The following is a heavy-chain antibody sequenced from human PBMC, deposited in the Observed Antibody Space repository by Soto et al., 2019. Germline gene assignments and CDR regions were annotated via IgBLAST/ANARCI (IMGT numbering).Heavy chain of an antibody. J-gene: IGHJ6*02. Sequence: QGQLVQSGAEVKKPGASVKVSCKASGYTFTRSGISWVRQAPGQGLEWMGWISTYNGDTNYAQTFQGRVTMTTDTSTSTVYMELRSLRSDDTAVYYCAREGVAPYYYYGMDVWGQGNPVTVSS. D-gene: IGHD5-12*01. CDR3: AREGVAPYYYYGMDV. V-gene: IGHV1-18*01. CDR1: GYTFTRSG. CDR2: ISTYNGDT.